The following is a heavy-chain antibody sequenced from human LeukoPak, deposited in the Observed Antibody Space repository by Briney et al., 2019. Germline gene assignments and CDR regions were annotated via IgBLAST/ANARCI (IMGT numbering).Heavy chain of an antibody. D-gene: IGHD1-26*01. CDR3: ARLDGVGALSH. CDR2: IYYSGST. J-gene: IGHJ4*02. V-gene: IGHV4-59*08. Sequence: PSETLSLTCTVSGGSISSYYWSWIRQPPGKGLEWIGYIYYSGSTNYNPSLKSRVTISVGTSKNQFSLKLSSVTAADTAVYYCARLDGVGALSHWGQGTLVTVSS. CDR1: GGSISSYY.